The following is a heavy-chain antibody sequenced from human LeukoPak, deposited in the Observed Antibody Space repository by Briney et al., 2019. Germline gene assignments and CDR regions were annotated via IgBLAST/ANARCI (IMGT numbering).Heavy chain of an antibody. Sequence: GGSLRLSCAASGFTFSSYAMHWVRQAPGKGLEWVAVISYDGSNKYYADSVKGRFTISRDSAKNSLYLQMNGLRAEDTAVYFCSRGGADYSFDVWGHGTMVTVSS. V-gene: IGHV3-30-3*01. CDR1: GFTFSSYA. CDR3: SRGGADYSFDV. CDR2: ISYDGSNK. D-gene: IGHD1-26*01. J-gene: IGHJ3*01.